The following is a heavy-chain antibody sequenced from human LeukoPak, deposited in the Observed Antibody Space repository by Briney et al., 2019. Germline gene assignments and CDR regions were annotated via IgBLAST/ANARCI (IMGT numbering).Heavy chain of an antibody. V-gene: IGHV3-11*06. J-gene: IGHJ4*02. CDR3: ARHGSGMFDY. Sequence: KPGGSLRLSCAASGFTFSDYYMSWVRQAPGKGLEWVSYITRSSDDTNYADPVKGRFTISRDNAKNSLSLQMNSLRAEDTALYYCARHGSGMFDYWGQGTLVTVSS. CDR1: GFTFSDYY. D-gene: IGHD3-10*01. CDR2: ITRSSDDT.